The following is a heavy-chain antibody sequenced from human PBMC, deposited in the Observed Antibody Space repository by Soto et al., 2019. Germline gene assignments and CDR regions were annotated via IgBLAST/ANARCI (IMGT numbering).Heavy chain of an antibody. V-gene: IGHV4-59*08. CDR1: GGSISSYY. CDR3: ARLHCDSPNCVPLDP. Sequence: NPSETLSLTCTVSGGSISSYYWSWIRQPPGKGLEWIGYIYHSGSTNYNPSLKSRVTMSVDTSKKQLSLRLSSVTAADTAVYYCARLHCDSPNCVPLDPWGQGTLVTVSS. J-gene: IGHJ5*02. D-gene: IGHD2-2*01. CDR2: IYHSGST.